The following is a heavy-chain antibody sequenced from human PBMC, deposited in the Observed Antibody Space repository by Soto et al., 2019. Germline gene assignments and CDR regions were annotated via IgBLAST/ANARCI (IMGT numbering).Heavy chain of an antibody. D-gene: IGHD1-1*01. Sequence: QVQLVQSGAEVKKPGSSVKVSCTAYGGTFSSYTISWVRQAPGQGLEWMGRIIPILRIANYAQKFQGRVTITADKSTSTAYAELSSLRSEDTAVYYCARRSKDRTGADAFDIWGQGTMVTFSS. CDR1: GGTFSSYT. CDR2: IIPILRIA. J-gene: IGHJ3*02. CDR3: ARRSKDRTGADAFDI. V-gene: IGHV1-69*02.